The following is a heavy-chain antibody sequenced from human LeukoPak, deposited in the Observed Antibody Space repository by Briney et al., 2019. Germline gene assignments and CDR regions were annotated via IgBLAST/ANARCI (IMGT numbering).Heavy chain of an antibody. Sequence: GESLKISCKGSGYSFANYWIGWVRQTPGKGLEWMGIIYPGDSDTRYSPSFQGQVTISADKSISTAYLQWNSLKASDTAIYYCARPAGSSAYGMDVWGQGTTVTVSS. CDR1: GYSFANYW. J-gene: IGHJ6*02. CDR2: IYPGDSDT. CDR3: ARPAGSSAYGMDV. V-gene: IGHV5-51*01.